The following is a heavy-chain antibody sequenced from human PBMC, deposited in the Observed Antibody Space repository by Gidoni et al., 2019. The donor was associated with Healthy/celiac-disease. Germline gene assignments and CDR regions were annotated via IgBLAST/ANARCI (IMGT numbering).Heavy chain of an antibody. J-gene: IGHJ4*02. V-gene: IGHV3-23*01. CDR1: GFTFSSYA. D-gene: IGHD6-13*01. CDR2: ISGSGGST. Sequence: EVQLLESGGGLVQPGGSLRLSCAASGFTFSSYAMSWVRQAPGKGLEWVSAISGSGGSTYYADSVKGRFTISRDNSKKTLYLQMNSLRAEDTAVYYCAKVLEFSGSSSGVDFDYWGQGTLVTVSS. CDR3: AKVLEFSGSSSGVDFDY.